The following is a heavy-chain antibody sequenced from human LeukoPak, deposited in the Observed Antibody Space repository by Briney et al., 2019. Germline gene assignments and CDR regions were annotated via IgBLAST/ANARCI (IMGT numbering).Heavy chain of an antibody. V-gene: IGHV1-18*01. CDR3: ARDRWYEPGYCSSTSCLGRFDP. CDR2: ISAYNGNT. J-gene: IGHJ5*02. D-gene: IGHD2-2*01. CDR1: GYTFTSYG. Sequence: GASVKVSCKASGYTFTSYGISWVRQAPGQGLEWMGWISAYNGNTNYAQKLQGRVTMTTDTSTSTAYMELRSLRSDDTAVYYCARDRWYEPGYCSSTSCLGRFDPWGQGTLVTVSS.